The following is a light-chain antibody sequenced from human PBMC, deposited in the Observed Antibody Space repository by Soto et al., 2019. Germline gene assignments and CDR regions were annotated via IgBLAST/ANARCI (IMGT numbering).Light chain of an antibody. J-gene: IGKJ1*01. CDR3: QQYKDGAWT. V-gene: IGKV1-5*01. CDR2: DAS. Sequence: DIQLTQSPSTLSASVGDRVTVTCRASQRIDRYLAWYQQKPGKAPKLLVYDASTLEGGVPSSFSGSGSATEFILTISSLQPDDFATYYGQQYKDGAWTFGQGTRVEIK. CDR1: QRIDRY.